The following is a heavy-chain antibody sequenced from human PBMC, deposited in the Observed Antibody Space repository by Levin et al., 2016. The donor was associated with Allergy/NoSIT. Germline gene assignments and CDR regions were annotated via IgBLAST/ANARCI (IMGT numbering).Heavy chain of an antibody. J-gene: IGHJ3*02. CDR2: INPNSGGT. CDR3: AKGLYGSGSYDAFDI. D-gene: IGHD3-10*01. Sequence: WVRQAPGQGLEWMGWINPNSGGTNYAQKFQGRVTMTRDTSISTAYMELSRLRSDDTAVYYCAKGLYGSGSYDAFDIWGQGTMVTVSS. V-gene: IGHV1-2*02.